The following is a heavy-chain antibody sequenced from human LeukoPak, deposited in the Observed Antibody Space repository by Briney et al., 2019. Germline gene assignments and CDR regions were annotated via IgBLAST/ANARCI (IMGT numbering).Heavy chain of an antibody. D-gene: IGHD4-23*01. V-gene: IGHV4-34*01. CDR1: GGSFSGYY. J-gene: IGHJ4*02. Sequence: PSETLSLTCAVYGGSFSGYYWSWIRQPPGKGLEWIGEINHSGSTNYNLSLKSRVTISVDTSKNQFSLKLSSVTAADTAVYYCARQTTVVAIDYWGQGTLVTVSS. CDR3: ARQTTVVAIDY. CDR2: INHSGST.